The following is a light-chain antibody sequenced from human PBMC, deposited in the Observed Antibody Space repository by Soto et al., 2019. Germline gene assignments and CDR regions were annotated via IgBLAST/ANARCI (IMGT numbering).Light chain of an antibody. J-gene: IGKJ1*01. V-gene: IGKV3-15*01. CDR3: QQYNISPLT. CDR1: QSVSSN. Sequence: MTQSPATLSASPGERATLACRASQSVSSNLAWYQQKPGQAPRLLIYGASSRATGIPVRFSGSGSGTDFTLTISSLQSEDFAVYYCQQYNISPLTFGQGTKVDIK. CDR2: GAS.